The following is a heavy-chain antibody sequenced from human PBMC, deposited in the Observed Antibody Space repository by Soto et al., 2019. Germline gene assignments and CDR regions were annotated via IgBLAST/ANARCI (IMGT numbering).Heavy chain of an antibody. CDR1: GGSISSSSYY. V-gene: IGHV4-39*01. D-gene: IGHD2-15*01. J-gene: IGHJ4*02. CDR3: ASADCSGGSCYPVAFDF. Sequence: SETLSLTCTVSGGSISSSSYYWGWIRQPPGKGLEWIGSIYYSGSTHYNPSLKSRVTISVDTSKNQFSLKLSSVTAADTAVYYCASADCSGGSCYPVAFDFWGQGTLVTVSS. CDR2: IYYSGST.